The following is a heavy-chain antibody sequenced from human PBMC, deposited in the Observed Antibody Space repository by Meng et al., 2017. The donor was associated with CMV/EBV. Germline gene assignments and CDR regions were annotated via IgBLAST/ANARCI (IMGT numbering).Heavy chain of an antibody. V-gene: IGHV3-30-3*01. D-gene: IGHD6-13*01. Sequence: GGSLRLSCAASGFTFSSYAMHWVRQAPGKGLEWVAVISYDGSNKYYADSVKGRFTISRDNSKNTLYLQMNSLRAEDTAVYYCARTPMSSSWYGEFDYWGQGTLVTVSS. CDR3: ARTPMSSSWYGEFDY. J-gene: IGHJ4*02. CDR2: ISYDGSNK. CDR1: GFTFSSYA.